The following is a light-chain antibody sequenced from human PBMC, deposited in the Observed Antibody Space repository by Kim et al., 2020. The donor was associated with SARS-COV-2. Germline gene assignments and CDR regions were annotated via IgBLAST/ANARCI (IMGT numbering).Light chain of an antibody. V-gene: IGKV3-15*01. J-gene: IGKJ1*01. CDR3: QQYNTWPPRRT. CDR1: QTVYND. Sequence: ETVMTQSPATLSVSAGERATLSCRASQTVYNDLSWYQQKPGRAPTLLIYGASTRATGISARFNGSGSGTDFTFTISSLQSDDYGIYYCQQYNTWPPRRTFGQGTKVDIK. CDR2: GAS.